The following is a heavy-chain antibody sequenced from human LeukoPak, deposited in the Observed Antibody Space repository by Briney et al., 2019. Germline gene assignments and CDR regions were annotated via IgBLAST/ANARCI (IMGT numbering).Heavy chain of an antibody. CDR2: ISNGGST. V-gene: IGHV4-59*01. D-gene: IGHD1-1*01. Sequence: SETLSLTCTVSGGSISTYYWSWIRQPPGEGLEWIGYISNGGSTKYNPSLKSRVTMSVDTSKNQLSLKLRSVTAADTAVYHCVRLQPNTGEWAFDIWGQGTMVSVSS. J-gene: IGHJ3*02. CDR1: GGSISTYY. CDR3: VRLQPNTGEWAFDI.